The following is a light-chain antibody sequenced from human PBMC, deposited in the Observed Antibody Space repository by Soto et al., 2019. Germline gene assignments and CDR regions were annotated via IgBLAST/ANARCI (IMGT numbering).Light chain of an antibody. Sequence: IVLTRSPGTLSLSPGERGTLSCRASQSVSSSYLAWYQQKPGQAPRLLIYGASSRATGIPDRFSCSGSGTAYTLTIRTLQPDDSALHYCEQYGSSPRTFGQGTKVDIK. V-gene: IGKV3-20*01. CDR3: EQYGSSPRT. CDR2: GAS. J-gene: IGKJ1*01. CDR1: QSVSSSY.